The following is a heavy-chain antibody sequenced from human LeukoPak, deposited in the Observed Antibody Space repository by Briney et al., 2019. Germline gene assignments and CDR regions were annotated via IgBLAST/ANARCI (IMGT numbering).Heavy chain of an antibody. CDR2: IYNSGTT. J-gene: IGHJ6*02. D-gene: IGHD4-11*01. CDR3: ARGQSRFYYGLDV. CDR1: GYSISSGYY. V-gene: IGHV4-61*03. Sequence: SETLSLTCTVSGYSISSGYYWGWIRQPPGKGLEWIGYIYNSGTTTYNPSLKSRVTISEDTSKKHIYMRLSSVTDADTAVYYCARGQSRFYYGLDVWGQGTTVTVSS.